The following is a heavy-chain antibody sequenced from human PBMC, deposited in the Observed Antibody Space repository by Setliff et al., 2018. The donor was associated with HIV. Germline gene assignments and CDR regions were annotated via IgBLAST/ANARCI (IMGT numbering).Heavy chain of an antibody. CDR1: GYTLAGYF. Sequence: ASVKVSCKASGYTLAGYFMHWVRQAPGQGLEWMGWINPNSGGTNYAQKFQGRVTMTRDTSISTAYLDLSRLRSEDTAVYYCARGGGSSYLYHAFDIWGQGTMVTVSS. D-gene: IGHD5-18*01. CDR3: ARGGGSSYLYHAFDI. CDR2: INPNSGGT. J-gene: IGHJ3*02. V-gene: IGHV1-2*02.